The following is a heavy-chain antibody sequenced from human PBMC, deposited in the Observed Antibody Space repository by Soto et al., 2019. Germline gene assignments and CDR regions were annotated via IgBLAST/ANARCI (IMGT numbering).Heavy chain of an antibody. CDR1: GFTFSNYG. CDR3: AKNHLTTTVTTVGY. J-gene: IGHJ4*02. D-gene: IGHD4-17*01. V-gene: IGHV3-30*18. Sequence: QVQLVESGGGVVQPGRSLRLSCAASGFTFSNYGMHWVRQAPGKGLEWVAVISYHGSDKYYADSVKGRFTISRDNSKNTLHLQMASLTAEDTTVYYCAKNHLTTTVTTVGYWGQGTLVTVPS. CDR2: ISYHGSDK.